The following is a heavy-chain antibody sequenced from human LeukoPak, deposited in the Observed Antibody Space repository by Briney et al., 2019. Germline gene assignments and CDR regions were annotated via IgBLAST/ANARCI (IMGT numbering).Heavy chain of an antibody. Sequence: VGSLRLSCAASGFTFSSYAMSWVRQAPGKGLEWVSAISGSGGSTYYADSVKGRFTISRDNSKNTLYLQMNSLRAEDTAVYYCAKDPLRYFDWLPFHHVDYWGQGTLVTVSS. J-gene: IGHJ4*02. CDR2: ISGSGGST. CDR3: AKDPLRYFDWLPFHHVDY. V-gene: IGHV3-23*01. D-gene: IGHD3-9*01. CDR1: GFTFSSYA.